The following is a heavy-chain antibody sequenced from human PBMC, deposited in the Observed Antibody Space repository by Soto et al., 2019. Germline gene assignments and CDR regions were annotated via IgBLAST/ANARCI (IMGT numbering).Heavy chain of an antibody. CDR1: GYTFTSYY. CDR2: INPSGGST. V-gene: IGHV1-46*03. D-gene: IGHD3-22*01. CDR3: ARSGLLTLYYYYYFMDV. Sequence: QVQLVQSGAEVKKPGASVKVSCKASGYTFTSYYMHWVRQAPGQGLEWMGIINPSGGSTSYAQKFQGRVTMTRDTSTRTVYMELSSLRSEDTAVYYCARSGLLTLYYYYYFMDVWGKGTTVTVSS. J-gene: IGHJ6*03.